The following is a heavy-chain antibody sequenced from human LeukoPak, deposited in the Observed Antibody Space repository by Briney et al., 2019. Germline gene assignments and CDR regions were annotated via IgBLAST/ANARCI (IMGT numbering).Heavy chain of an antibody. Sequence: GGSLRLSCAASGFTFSSYSMNWVRQAPGKGLEWVAFIRYDGSNKYYADSVKGRFTISRDNSKNTLYLQMNSLRAEDTAVYYCASLPSGSPGYWGQGTLVTVSS. V-gene: IGHV3-30*02. CDR2: IRYDGSNK. CDR3: ASLPSGSPGY. J-gene: IGHJ4*02. D-gene: IGHD1-26*01. CDR1: GFTFSSYS.